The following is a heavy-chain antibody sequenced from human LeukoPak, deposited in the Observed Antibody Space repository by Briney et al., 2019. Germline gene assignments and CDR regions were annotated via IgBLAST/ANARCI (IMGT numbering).Heavy chain of an antibody. CDR3: ARDSVWQLDLSPDDAFDI. CDR2: ISYDGTNK. Sequence: GGSLRLSCTASGFTFSRYSMHWVRQAPGKGLEWVAVISYDGTNKYHADSVKGRFSISRDNSKNTQYLQMKGLRAEDTAVYYCARDSVWQLDLSPDDAFDIWGQGTTVTVSS. D-gene: IGHD1-7*01. CDR1: GFTFSRYS. J-gene: IGHJ3*02. V-gene: IGHV3-30*04.